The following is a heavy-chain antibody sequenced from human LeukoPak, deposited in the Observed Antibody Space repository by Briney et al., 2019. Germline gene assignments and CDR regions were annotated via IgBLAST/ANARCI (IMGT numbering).Heavy chain of an antibody. V-gene: IGHV4-38-2*01. CDR2: IYHSGST. Sequence: SETLSLTCAVSGYSISSGYYWGWIRQPPGKGLEWSGSIYHSGSTYYNPSLKSRVTISVDTSKNQFSLKLSSVTAADTAVYYCAGSRFLEWNDAFDIWGQGTMVTVSS. CDR1: GYSISSGYY. CDR3: AGSRFLEWNDAFDI. J-gene: IGHJ3*02. D-gene: IGHD3-3*01.